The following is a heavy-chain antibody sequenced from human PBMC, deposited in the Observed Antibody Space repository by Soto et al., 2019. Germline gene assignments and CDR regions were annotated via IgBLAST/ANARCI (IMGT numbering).Heavy chain of an antibody. Sequence: SETLSLTCTVSGGSISSYYWSWIRQPPGKGLEWIGYIYYSGITDYNPSLKSRVTISVDTSKSQFSLKLSSVTAADTAVYYCARGRGVYYIDYWGQGTLVTVSS. V-gene: IGHV4-59*01. D-gene: IGHD3-3*01. CDR1: GGSISSYY. J-gene: IGHJ4*02. CDR2: IYYSGIT. CDR3: ARGRGVYYIDY.